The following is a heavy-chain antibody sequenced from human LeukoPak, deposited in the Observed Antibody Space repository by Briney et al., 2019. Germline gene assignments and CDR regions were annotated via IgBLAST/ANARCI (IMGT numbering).Heavy chain of an antibody. CDR3: ARADGDYAPFDY. Sequence: TGGSLRLSCAASGFTVSSNYMSWVRQAPGKGLEWVSVIYSGGSTYYADSVKGRFTISRDNSKNTLYLQMNSLRAEDTAVYYCARADGDYAPFDYWGQGTLVTVSS. J-gene: IGHJ4*02. V-gene: IGHV3-53*01. CDR2: IYSGGST. D-gene: IGHD4-17*01. CDR1: GFTVSSNY.